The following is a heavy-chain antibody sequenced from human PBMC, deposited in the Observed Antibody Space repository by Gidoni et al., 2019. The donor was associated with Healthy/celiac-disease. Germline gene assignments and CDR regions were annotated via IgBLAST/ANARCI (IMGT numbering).Heavy chain of an antibody. D-gene: IGHD6-13*01. CDR3: ARTAPVSSSWEGDFDY. V-gene: IGHV3-33*01. Sequence: QVQLVESGGGVVQPGRSMRLSCAASGLTFSSYGMHWVRQAPGKGLEWVAVIWYDGSNKYYADSVKGRFTISRDNSKNTLYLQMNSLRAEDTAVYYCARTAPVSSSWEGDFDYWGQGTLVTVSS. CDR1: GLTFSSYG. CDR2: IWYDGSNK. J-gene: IGHJ4*02.